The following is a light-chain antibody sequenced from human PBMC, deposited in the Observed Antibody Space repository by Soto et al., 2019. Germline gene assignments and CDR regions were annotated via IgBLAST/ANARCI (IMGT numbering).Light chain of an antibody. J-gene: IGKJ1*01. CDR1: QSVSSTY. CDR3: QHFVNSLTWP. V-gene: IGKV3-20*01. Sequence: SQSPCALSLSPGERATLSCRASQSVSSTYLIWYQQKPGQAPRLLIYGAFSRATVVPDRFSGGGSGTDFTLTISRLEPEDFAVYYCQHFVNSLTWPFGQGAKVAIK. CDR2: GAF.